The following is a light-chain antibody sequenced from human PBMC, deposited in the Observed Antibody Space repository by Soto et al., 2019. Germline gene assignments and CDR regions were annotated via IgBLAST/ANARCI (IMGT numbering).Light chain of an antibody. CDR1: NSDIGTYNL. Sequence: QSALTQPASVSGSPGQSITISCTGTNSDIGTYNLVSWYQHYPGKAPKLMIYEGIKRPSGVSNRFSGSKSGNTAFLTISGLQAEDEADYYCCSYAGSGTDNYVFGSGTKVTVL. V-gene: IGLV2-23*01. J-gene: IGLJ1*01. CDR3: CSYAGSGTDNYV. CDR2: EGI.